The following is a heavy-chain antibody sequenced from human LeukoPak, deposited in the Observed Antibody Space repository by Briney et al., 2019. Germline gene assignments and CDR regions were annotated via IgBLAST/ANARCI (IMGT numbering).Heavy chain of an antibody. D-gene: IGHD2-15*01. CDR1: AGTFISYA. Sequence: SVKVSCKASAGTFISYAISWVRQAAGQGLQWMGWVITIFGTANYAQKFQCRVTITTHESTSTAYMELSSLRSEDTVVYYCAVAAGYYYYYMDVWGKGTTGTVSS. J-gene: IGHJ6*03. CDR2: VITIFGTA. V-gene: IGHV1-69*05. CDR3: AVAAGYYYYYMDV.